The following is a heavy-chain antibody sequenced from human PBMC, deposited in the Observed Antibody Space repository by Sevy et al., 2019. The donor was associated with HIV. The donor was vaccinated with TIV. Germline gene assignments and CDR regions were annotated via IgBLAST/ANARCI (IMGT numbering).Heavy chain of an antibody. Sequence: GGSLRLSCAASGFTFSSYGMHWVRQAPGKGLEWVAVIWYDGSSKYYADSVKGRFTISRDNSKNTLYLQMNSLRAEDTAVYYCARENRQAYYYYGMDVWGQGTTVTVSS. V-gene: IGHV3-33*01. J-gene: IGHJ6*02. CDR1: GFTFSSYG. CDR2: IWYDGSSK. CDR3: ARENRQAYYYYGMDV.